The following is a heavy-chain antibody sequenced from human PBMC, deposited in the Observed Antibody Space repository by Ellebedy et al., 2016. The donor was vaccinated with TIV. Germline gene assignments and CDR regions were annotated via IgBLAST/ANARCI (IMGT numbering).Heavy chain of an antibody. CDR3: ARDRY. CDR1: TLTFSDYS. V-gene: IGHV3-7*01. CDR2: IEPEGSER. J-gene: IGHJ4*02. Sequence: GESLKISCAASTLTFSDYSMHWVRQAPGKGLEWVANIEPEGSERNYVDSVRGRFTISRDNAKNSLYLQMNSLRVEDTAVYYCARDRYWGQGTLITVSP.